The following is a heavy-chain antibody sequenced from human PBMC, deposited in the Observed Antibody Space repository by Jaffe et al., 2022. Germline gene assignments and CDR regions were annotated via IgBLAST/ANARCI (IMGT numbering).Heavy chain of an antibody. CDR3: AKDGGLYDYIWGSYRYEGWFDP. CDR2: ISGSGGST. J-gene: IGHJ5*02. Sequence: EVQLLESGGGLVQPGGSLRLSCAASGFTFSSYAMSWVRQAPGKGLEWVSAISGSGGSTYYADSVKGRFTISRDNSKNTLYLQMNSLRAEDTAVYYCAKDGGLYDYIWGSYRYEGWFDPWGQGTLVTVSS. CDR1: GFTFSSYA. V-gene: IGHV3-23*01. D-gene: IGHD3-16*02.